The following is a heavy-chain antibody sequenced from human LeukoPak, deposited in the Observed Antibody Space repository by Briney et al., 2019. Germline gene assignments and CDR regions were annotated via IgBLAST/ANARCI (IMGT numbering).Heavy chain of an antibody. Sequence: PSETLSLTCTVSGDSISSGGYYWNWIRQPPGKGLEWIGYIYHSGSTNYNPSLKSRVTISVDKSKNQFSLKLSSVTAADTAVYYCARGVVTATAFDYWGQGTLVTVSS. J-gene: IGHJ4*02. CDR2: IYHSGST. V-gene: IGHV4-30-2*01. CDR1: GDSISSGGYY. D-gene: IGHD2-21*02. CDR3: ARGVVTATAFDY.